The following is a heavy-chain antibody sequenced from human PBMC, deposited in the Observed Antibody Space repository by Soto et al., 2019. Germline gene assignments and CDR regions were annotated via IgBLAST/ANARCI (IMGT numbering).Heavy chain of an antibody. CDR3: AIKAVIVGDTTVNWFDP. V-gene: IGHV1-69*02. D-gene: IGHD1-26*01. J-gene: IGHJ5*02. CDR2: IIPILGIA. Sequence: QVQLVQSGAEVKKPGSSVKVSCKASGGTFSSYTISWVRQAPGQGLEWMGRIIPILGIANYAQKFQGRVTITADKSTSTAYMELSRLRSEDTAVYYCAIKAVIVGDTTVNWFDPWGQGTLVTVSS. CDR1: GGTFSSYT.